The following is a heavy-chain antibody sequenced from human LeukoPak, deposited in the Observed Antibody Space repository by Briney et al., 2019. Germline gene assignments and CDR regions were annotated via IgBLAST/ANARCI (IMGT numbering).Heavy chain of an antibody. J-gene: IGHJ4*02. CDR2: ISYDGSNK. D-gene: IGHD6-13*01. CDR1: GFTFSSYA. CDR3: ARAPYIAAAALDY. V-gene: IGHV3-30-3*01. Sequence: GGSLRLSCAASGFTFSSYAMHWVRQAPGKGLEWVAVISYDGSNKYYADSVKGRFTISRDNSKNTLYLQMNSLRAEDTAVYYCARAPYIAAAALDYWGQGTLVTVSS.